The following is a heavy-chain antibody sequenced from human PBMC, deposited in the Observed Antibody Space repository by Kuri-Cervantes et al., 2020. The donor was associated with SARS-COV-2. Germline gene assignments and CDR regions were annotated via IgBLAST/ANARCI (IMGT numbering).Heavy chain of an antibody. J-gene: IGHJ6*02. CDR3: ARERGSNNYYYGMDV. CDR2: ITSSSIYI. V-gene: IGHV3-21*01. Sequence: LSLTCAASGFTFSSYTMNWVRQTPGKGLEWVSSITSSSIYIYYSDSVKGRFTISRDNAKNSLYLQMNSLRVEDTAVYYCARERGSNNYYYGMDVWGQGTTVTVSS. D-gene: IGHD3-10*01. CDR1: GFTFSSYT.